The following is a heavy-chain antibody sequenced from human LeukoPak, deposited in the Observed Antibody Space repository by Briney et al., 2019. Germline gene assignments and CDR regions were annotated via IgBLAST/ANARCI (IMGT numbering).Heavy chain of an antibody. D-gene: IGHD5-18*01. CDR2: IYSGGST. V-gene: IGHV3-53*01. CDR3: ARDQGWIQLGAFDI. Sequence: GGSLRLSCAASGFTVSSNYMSWVRQAPGKGLEWVSVIYSGGSTYYADSVKGRFTISRDNSKNTLYLQMNSLRAEDTAVYYCARDQGWIQLGAFDIWGQGTMVTVSS. J-gene: IGHJ3*02. CDR1: GFTVSSNY.